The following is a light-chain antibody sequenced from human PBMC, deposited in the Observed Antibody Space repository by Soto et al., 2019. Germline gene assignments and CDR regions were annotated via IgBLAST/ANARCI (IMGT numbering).Light chain of an antibody. CDR3: RSYDSSLSGWV. V-gene: IGLV1-40*01. Sequence: QSVLTQPPSVSGAPGQRVTISCTESSSNIGAGYDVHWYQQLPGTAPKLLIYGNSNRPSGVPDRFSGSKSGTSATLASTGLQAEDEADDDCRSYDSSLSGWVFGGGTKLTVL. J-gene: IGLJ3*02. CDR1: SSNIGAGYD. CDR2: GNS.